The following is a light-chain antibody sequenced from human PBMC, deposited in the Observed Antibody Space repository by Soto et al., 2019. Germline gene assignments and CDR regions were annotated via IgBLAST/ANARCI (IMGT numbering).Light chain of an antibody. CDR1: QSLLHNNGYNY. V-gene: IGKV2-28*01. CDR2: LGS. CDR3: MQALQTPYT. J-gene: IGKJ2*01. Sequence: DIVMTQSPLSLPVTPGEPASISCRSSQSLLHNNGYNYLDWYLQKPGQSPQLLIYLGSNRASGVPDRFSGSGSGTDFTLKISRVEAEDVGVYHCMQALQTPYTFGQGTKVEIK.